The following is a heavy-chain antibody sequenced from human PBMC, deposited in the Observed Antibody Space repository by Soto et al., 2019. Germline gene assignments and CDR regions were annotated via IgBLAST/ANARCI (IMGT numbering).Heavy chain of an antibody. Sequence: SETLSLTCTVSGGSFKSGSYSWSWIRQPPGKGLEWIGYVYHTGRTSYNPSLKSRVSISMNTSKNQFSLNLDSVTAAATAVYLRAKDFRYFGSWGQGTLVTVSS. J-gene: IGHJ4*03. D-gene: IGHD3-3*01. CDR3: AKDFRYFGS. CDR2: VYHTGRT. CDR1: GGSFKSGSYS. V-gene: IGHV4-61*01.